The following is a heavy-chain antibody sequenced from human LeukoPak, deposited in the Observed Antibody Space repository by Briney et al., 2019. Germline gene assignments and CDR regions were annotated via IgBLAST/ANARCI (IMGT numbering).Heavy chain of an antibody. J-gene: IGHJ4*02. V-gene: IGHV1-2*02. D-gene: IGHD6-13*01. Sequence: GASVKVSCKASGYTFTAYYIHWVRQAPGQGLEWMGWINPNSGGTKYAQKFQGRVTMTRDTSISTAYMEVSRLRSDDTAVYYCARVFQKQLADYWGQGTRVTVSS. CDR2: INPNSGGT. CDR3: ARVFQKQLADY. CDR1: GYTFTAYY.